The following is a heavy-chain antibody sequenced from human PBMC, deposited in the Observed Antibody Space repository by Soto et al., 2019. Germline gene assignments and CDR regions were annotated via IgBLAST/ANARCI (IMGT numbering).Heavy chain of an antibody. CDR2: INQSGST. Sequence: SETLSLTCDVIGGSFSGHYWNWIRQPPGKGLEWTGEINQSGSTNYNPSLKSRVTISVDTSKNQFSLKLSSVTAADTAVYYCARGRDNYYFDYWGQGTLVTVSS. CDR1: GGSFSGHY. J-gene: IGHJ4*02. CDR3: ARGRDNYYFDY. V-gene: IGHV4-34*01.